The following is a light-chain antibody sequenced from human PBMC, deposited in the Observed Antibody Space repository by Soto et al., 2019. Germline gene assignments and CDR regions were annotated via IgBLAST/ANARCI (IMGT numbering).Light chain of an antibody. Sequence: ETVMTQSPATLSVSPGERATLSCRASQSVRTKLAWYQQKPGQAPRLLIYGASSRATGIPARFSGSGSGTEFTLTISSLQSEDSGVYYCQQYDDWLRLTFGGGTKVDIK. CDR3: QQYDDWLRLT. J-gene: IGKJ4*01. V-gene: IGKV3D-15*01. CDR1: QSVRTK. CDR2: GAS.